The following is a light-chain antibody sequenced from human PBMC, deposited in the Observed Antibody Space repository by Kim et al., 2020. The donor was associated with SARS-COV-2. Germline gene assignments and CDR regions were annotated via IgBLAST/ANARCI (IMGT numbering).Light chain of an antibody. Sequence: SVGDSATNTCRASQSISTHVHWYQQKPGKAPKLLIYAASTLEDGVPSRFVGGGSGTYFTLTIYSLQPEDFATYFCQQTYSSLHITFGQGTRLEIK. CDR1: QSISTH. J-gene: IGKJ5*01. V-gene: IGKV1-39*01. CDR2: AAS. CDR3: QQTYSSLHIT.